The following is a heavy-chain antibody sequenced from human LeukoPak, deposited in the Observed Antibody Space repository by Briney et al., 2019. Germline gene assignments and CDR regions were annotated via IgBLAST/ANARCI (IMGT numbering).Heavy chain of an antibody. D-gene: IGHD6-13*01. J-gene: IGHJ6*03. V-gene: IGHV7-4-1*02. Sequence: ASVKVSCKASGYTFTSYAMNWVRQAPGQGLEWMGWINTNTGNPTYAQGFTGRFVFSLDTSISTAYLQISSLKAEDTAVYYCARVWRAAAGKNYYYYYYMDVWGKGTTVTVSS. CDR1: GYTFTSYA. CDR3: ARVWRAAAGKNYYYYYYMDV. CDR2: INTNTGNP.